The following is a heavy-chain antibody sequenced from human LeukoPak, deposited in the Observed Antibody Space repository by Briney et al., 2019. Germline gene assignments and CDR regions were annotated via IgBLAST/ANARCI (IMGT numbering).Heavy chain of an antibody. CDR2: INPNSGGT. CDR1: GYTFTGYY. D-gene: IGHD6-6*01. J-gene: IGHJ4*02. Sequence: ASVKVSCKTSGYTFTGYYMHWVRQASGQGLEWMGWINPNSGGTNYAQKFQGRVTMTRDTSISTAYMELSSLRSEDTAVYYCARDGPRIAALGEDFDYWGQGTLVTVSS. CDR3: ARDGPRIAALGEDFDY. V-gene: IGHV1-2*02.